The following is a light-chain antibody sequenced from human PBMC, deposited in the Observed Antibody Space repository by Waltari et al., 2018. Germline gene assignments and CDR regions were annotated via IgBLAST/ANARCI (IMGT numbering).Light chain of an antibody. CDR3: QQSDSIPPQGK. CDR2: AAS. V-gene: IGKV1-39*01. CDR1: QSLASY. Sequence: PSPSSLSASVGARVTLPCRASQSLASYLTWYQQKPGKAPKLLIYAASTLPSGVPSRFSGSGAGKEFTLTISSRQPEDLATEEGQQSDSIPPQGKFGPGTKVDIK. J-gene: IGKJ3*01.